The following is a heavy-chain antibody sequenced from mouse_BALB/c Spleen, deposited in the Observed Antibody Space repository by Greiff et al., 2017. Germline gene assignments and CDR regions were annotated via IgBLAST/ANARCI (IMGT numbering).Heavy chain of an antibody. D-gene: IGHD2-14*01. CDR3: ARGVRRGAMDY. CDR1: GYSITSDYA. J-gene: IGHJ4*01. CDR2: ISYSGST. V-gene: IGHV3-2*02. Sequence: VQLKESGPGLVKPSQSLSLTCTVTGYSITSDYAWNWIRQFPGNKLEWMGYISYSGSTSYNPSLKSRISITRDTSKNQFFLQLNSVTTEDTATYYCARGVRRGAMDYWGQGTSVTVSS.